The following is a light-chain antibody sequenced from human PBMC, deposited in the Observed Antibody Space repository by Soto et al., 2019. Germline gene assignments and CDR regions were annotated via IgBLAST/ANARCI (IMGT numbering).Light chain of an antibody. CDR1: QNINIW. CDR3: QHSNSYSEA. V-gene: IGKV1-5*03. CDR2: RAS. Sequence: DIQMTQSPSTLSASVGDRVTITCRASQNINIWLAWYQQKPGKAPKLLIYRASSLESGVPSRFSGSGSGTEFTLTISSLHPDDFATYYCQHSNSYSEAFGQGTKVDIK. J-gene: IGKJ1*01.